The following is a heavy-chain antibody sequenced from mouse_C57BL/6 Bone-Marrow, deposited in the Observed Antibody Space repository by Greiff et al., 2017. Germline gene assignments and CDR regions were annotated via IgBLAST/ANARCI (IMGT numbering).Heavy chain of an antibody. J-gene: IGHJ4*01. Sequence: EVMLVESGAGLVKPGGSLKLSCAASGFTFSSYAMSWVRQTPVKRLEWVVYISSCGDYIYYANTVKGRFTISRDKARNTLYLQMSSLKSEDTAMYYCTRDPAVVGMDYWGQGTSVTVSS. CDR2: ISSCGDYI. CDR1: GFTFSSYA. CDR3: TRDPAVVGMDY. V-gene: IGHV5-9-1*02. D-gene: IGHD1-1*02.